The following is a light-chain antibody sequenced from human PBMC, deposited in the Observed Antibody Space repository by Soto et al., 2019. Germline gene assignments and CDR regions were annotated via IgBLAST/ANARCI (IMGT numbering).Light chain of an antibody. Sequence: DIQLTQSPSFLSVSVGDRVTITCRASQAIDTYLAWYQQKPGKAPKLLIYPASLLQSGVPSRFSGSGSGTEFTLTINSLQPEDFASYYCQQLNSFPFIFGQGTRLEIK. CDR1: QAIDTY. V-gene: IGKV1-9*01. CDR3: QQLNSFPFI. J-gene: IGKJ5*01. CDR2: PAS.